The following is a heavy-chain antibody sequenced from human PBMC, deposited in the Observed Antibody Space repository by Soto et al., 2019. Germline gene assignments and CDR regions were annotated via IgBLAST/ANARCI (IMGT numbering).Heavy chain of an antibody. D-gene: IGHD6-19*01. J-gene: IGHJ4*02. CDR2: ISYDGSNK. V-gene: IGHV3-30*18. CDR3: AKDRGYSSGWEFDY. CDR1: GFTFSSYG. Sequence: QVQLVESGGGVVQPGRSLRLSCAASGFTFSSYGMHWVRQAPGKGLEWVAVISYDGSNKYYADSVKGRFTISRDNSKNTRYLQMNSLRAEDTAVYYCAKDRGYSSGWEFDYWGQGTLVTVSS.